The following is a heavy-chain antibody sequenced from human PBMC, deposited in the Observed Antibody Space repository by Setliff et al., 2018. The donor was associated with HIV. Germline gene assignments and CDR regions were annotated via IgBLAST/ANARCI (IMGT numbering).Heavy chain of an antibody. CDR3: ARSPSYRSSWEYYFDY. Sequence: SETLSLTCTVSGGSISGYHWNWLRRTPGKGLEWIGYIYTSRGTNYNHSLRTRAIISVDTSNQFSLKLSSVTAADAAVYYCARSPSYRSSWEYYFDYWGQGILVTVSS. CDR2: IYTSRGT. V-gene: IGHV4-4*09. CDR1: GGSISGYH. D-gene: IGHD6-13*01. J-gene: IGHJ4*02.